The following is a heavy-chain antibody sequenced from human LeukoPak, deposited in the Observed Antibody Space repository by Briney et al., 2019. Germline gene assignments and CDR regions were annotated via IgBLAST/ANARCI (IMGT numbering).Heavy chain of an antibody. CDR1: GFTFSSYA. V-gene: IGHV3-48*04. J-gene: IGHJ4*02. Sequence: GGSLRLSCAASGFTFSSYAMSWVRQAPGKGLEWVSYISSSGSTIYYADSVKGRFTISRDNAKNSLYLQMNSLRAEDTAVYYCARWSLAYDFWSGYSAHFDYWGQGTLVTVSS. CDR2: ISSSGSTI. D-gene: IGHD3-3*01. CDR3: ARWSLAYDFWSGYSAHFDY.